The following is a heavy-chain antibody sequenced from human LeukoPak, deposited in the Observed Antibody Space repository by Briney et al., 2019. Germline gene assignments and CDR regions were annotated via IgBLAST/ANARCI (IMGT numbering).Heavy chain of an antibody. CDR2: ISSNSSDI. V-gene: IGHV3-11*06. Sequence: PGGSLRLSCAGSGLTFRNYYMTWIRQAPGKGLEWVSYISSNSSDINYADSVEGRFTISRDNAKNSVYLQMNSLRVEDTAVDYCARGNWWGQGTLVTVSS. CDR1: GLTFRNYY. CDR3: ARGNW. D-gene: IGHD1-1*01. J-gene: IGHJ4*02.